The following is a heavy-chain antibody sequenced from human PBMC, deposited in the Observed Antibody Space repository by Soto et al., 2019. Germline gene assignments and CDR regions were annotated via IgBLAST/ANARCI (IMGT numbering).Heavy chain of an antibody. CDR3: ARLGEVAKFDY. J-gene: IGHJ4*02. V-gene: IGHV4-39*01. Sequence: SETLSLTCTVSGGSISSSSYYWGWIRQPPGKGLEWIGSIYYSGSTYYNPSLKSRVTISVDTSKNQFSLKLSSVTAADTAVYYCARLGEVAKFDYWGQGTLVTVS. CDR1: GGSISSSSYY. D-gene: IGHD5-12*01. CDR2: IYYSGST.